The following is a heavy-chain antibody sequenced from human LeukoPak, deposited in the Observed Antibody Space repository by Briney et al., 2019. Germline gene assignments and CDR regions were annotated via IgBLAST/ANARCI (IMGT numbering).Heavy chain of an antibody. J-gene: IGHJ4*02. Sequence: SETLSLTCTVSGGSISSYYRSWIRQSPGKGLQWMGYIHDSDNTYYSPSLKSRVTISVDTSKNQFSLRVNSMTAADTAVYYCARGRRTIFGVVTPHFDYWGQGTLVTVSS. CDR2: IHDSDNT. V-gene: IGHV4-59*01. D-gene: IGHD3-3*01. CDR3: ARGRRTIFGVVTPHFDY. CDR1: GGSISSYY.